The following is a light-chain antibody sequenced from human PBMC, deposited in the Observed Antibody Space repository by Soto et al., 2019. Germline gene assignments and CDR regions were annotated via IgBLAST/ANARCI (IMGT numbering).Light chain of an antibody. J-gene: IGLJ1*01. CDR1: SSNIGAGYH. CDR3: QSSDSRLSGSDV. V-gene: IGLV1-40*01. CDR2: GDS. Sequence: QSVLTQPPSVSGAPGQRVTTSCTGSSSNIGAGYHVRWYQQLPGAAPKLLIFGDSNRPSGVPDRFSGSKSGTSASLAITGLQADDEADYYCQSSDSRLSGSDVFGTGTKVTVL.